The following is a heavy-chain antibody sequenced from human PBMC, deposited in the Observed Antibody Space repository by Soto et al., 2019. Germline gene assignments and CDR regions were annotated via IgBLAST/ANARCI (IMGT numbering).Heavy chain of an antibody. D-gene: IGHD4-17*01. V-gene: IGHV3-30-3*01. CDR3: ARDYGGDAFDI. Sequence: GGSLRLSCAASGFTFSSYAMHWVRQAPGKGLEWVAVISYDGSNKYYADSVKGRFTISRDNSKNTLYLQMNSLRAEDTAVYYCARDYGGDAFDIWGQGTMVTVSS. CDR2: ISYDGSNK. CDR1: GFTFSSYA. J-gene: IGHJ3*02.